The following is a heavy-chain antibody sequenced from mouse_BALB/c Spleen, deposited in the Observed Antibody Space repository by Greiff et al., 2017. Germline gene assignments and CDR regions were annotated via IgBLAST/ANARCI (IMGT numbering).Heavy chain of an antibody. D-gene: IGHD2-14*01. J-gene: IGHJ4*01. Sequence: QVQLQQSGAELMKPGASVKISCKATGYTFSSYWIEWVKQRPGHGLEWIGEILPGSGSTNYNEKFKGKATFTADTSSNTAYMQLSSLTSEDSAVYYCANYRYDGDAMDYWGQGTSVTVSS. CDR2: ILPGSGST. V-gene: IGHV1-9*01. CDR1: GYTFSSYW. CDR3: ANYRYDGDAMDY.